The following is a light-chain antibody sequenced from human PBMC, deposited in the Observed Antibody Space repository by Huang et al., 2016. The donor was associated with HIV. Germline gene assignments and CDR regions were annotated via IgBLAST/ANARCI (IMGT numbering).Light chain of an antibody. CDR1: QRVSSY. Sequence: EIVLTQSPATLSLSPGERATLSCRASQRVSSYLAWYQQKPGQAPRLLIYDASNRATGIPARFSCSGSGTDFSLTISSLEPEDFAVYYCQQRITWPSTFGQGTKVEIK. J-gene: IGKJ1*01. CDR2: DAS. V-gene: IGKV3-11*01. CDR3: QQRITWPST.